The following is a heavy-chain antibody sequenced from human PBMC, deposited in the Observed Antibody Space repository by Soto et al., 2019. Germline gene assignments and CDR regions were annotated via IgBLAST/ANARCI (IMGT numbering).Heavy chain of an antibody. J-gene: IGHJ6*03. V-gene: IGHV4-59*01. D-gene: IGHD3-3*01. Sequence: SETLSLTCTVSGGSISSYYWSWIRQPPGKGLEWIGYIYYSGSTNYNPSLKSRVTISVDTSKNQFSLKLSSVTAADTAVYYCARGTREITSFGVVIPVPYYMDVWGKGTKVTVSS. CDR3: ARGTREITSFGVVIPVPYYMDV. CDR2: IYYSGST. CDR1: GGSISSYY.